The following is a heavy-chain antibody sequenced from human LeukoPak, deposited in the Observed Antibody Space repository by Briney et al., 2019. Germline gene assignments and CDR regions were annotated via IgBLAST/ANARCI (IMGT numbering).Heavy chain of an antibody. V-gene: IGHV3-30*03. CDR1: GFTFSSYG. CDR3: TRSGRGIYYKAYFDY. Sequence: PGGSLRLSCAASGFTFSSYGMHWVRQAPGKGLEWVAVISYDGSNKYYADSVKGRFTISRDNSRNTLFLQMNSLSTEDTAVYYCTRSGRGIYYKAYFDYWGQGTLVTVSS. D-gene: IGHD1-26*01. J-gene: IGHJ4*02. CDR2: ISYDGSNK.